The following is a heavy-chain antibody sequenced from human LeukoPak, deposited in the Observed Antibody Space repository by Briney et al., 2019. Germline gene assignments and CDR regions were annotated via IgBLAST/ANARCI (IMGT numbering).Heavy chain of an antibody. CDR1: GFTFDDYG. Sequence: GGSLRLSCAASGFTFDDYGMSWVRQAPGKGLEWVSGINWNGGSTGYADSVKGRFTISRDNAKNSLYLQMNSLRAEDTAVYYCARDFSWGRELYSNYFDYWGQGTLVTVSS. V-gene: IGHV3-20*04. D-gene: IGHD1-26*01. CDR2: INWNGGST. J-gene: IGHJ4*02. CDR3: ARDFSWGRELYSNYFDY.